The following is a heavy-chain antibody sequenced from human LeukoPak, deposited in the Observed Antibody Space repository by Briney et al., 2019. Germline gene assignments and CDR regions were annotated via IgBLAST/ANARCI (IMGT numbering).Heavy chain of an antibody. V-gene: IGHV1-18*01. CDR2: ISAYNGNT. CDR1: GYTFTSYG. J-gene: IGHJ6*02. Sequence: ASVKVSCKASGYTFTSYGISWVRQAPGQGLEWMGWISAYNGNTNYAQKLQGRVTMTTDTSTSTAYMELRSLRSDDTAVCYCARDTETYYDFWSGPLDVWGQGTTVTVSS. D-gene: IGHD3-3*01. CDR3: ARDTETYYDFWSGPLDV.